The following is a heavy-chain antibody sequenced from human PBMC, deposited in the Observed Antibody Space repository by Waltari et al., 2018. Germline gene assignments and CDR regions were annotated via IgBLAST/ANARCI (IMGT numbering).Heavy chain of an antibody. CDR3: ASVSIILSFDY. V-gene: IGHV3-15*02. J-gene: IGHJ4*01. CDR1: GSIFSNAW. CDR2: IKSNTESETM. D-gene: IGHD2-21*01. Sequence: EVQLVESGGTLVQPGGSLRLSCATSGSIFSNAWVTWVCQAPGQGREWVARIKSNTESETMVYTAPVKGRFNISGVDSYITLYRHMTNLRPEDPAVYYCASVSIILSFDYWGHGTLVTVSS.